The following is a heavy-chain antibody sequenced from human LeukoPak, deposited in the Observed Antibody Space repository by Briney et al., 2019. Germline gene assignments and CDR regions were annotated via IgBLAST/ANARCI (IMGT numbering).Heavy chain of an antibody. Sequence: ASVKVSCKASGYTFTSYDINWVRQATGQGLEWMGWMNPNSGNTGYAQKFQGRVTMTRNTSISTAYMELSSLRSEDTAVYYCARTYYDFWSGTNQGYYYGMDVWGQGTTVTVSS. D-gene: IGHD3-3*01. V-gene: IGHV1-8*01. J-gene: IGHJ6*02. CDR1: GYTFTSYD. CDR3: ARTYYDFWSGTNQGYYYGMDV. CDR2: MNPNSGNT.